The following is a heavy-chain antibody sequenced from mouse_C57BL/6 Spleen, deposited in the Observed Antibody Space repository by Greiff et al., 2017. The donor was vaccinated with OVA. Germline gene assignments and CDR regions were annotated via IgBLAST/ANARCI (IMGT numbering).Heavy chain of an antibody. V-gene: IGHV1-50*01. D-gene: IGHD2-1*01. CDR1: GYTFTSYW. Sequence: VQLQQSGAELVKPGASVKLSCKASGYTFTSYWMQWVKQRPGQGLEWIGEIDPSDSYTNYNQKFKGKATLTVDTSSSTAYMQLSSLTSEDSAVYYCARFGNYGYFDVWGTGTTVTVSS. CDR3: ARFGNYGYFDV. J-gene: IGHJ1*03. CDR2: IDPSDSYT.